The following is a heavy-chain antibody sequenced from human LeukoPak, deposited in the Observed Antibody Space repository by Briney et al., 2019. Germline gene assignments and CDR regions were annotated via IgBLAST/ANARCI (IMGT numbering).Heavy chain of an antibody. V-gene: IGHV3-48*02. D-gene: IGHD6-13*01. CDR2: ISSSGTK. Sequence: QPGVSLRLSCSASGFTVNSYNMNWVRQAPGKGLEWVSCISSSGTKYYADSVKGRFTTSRDNGKSSLFLEMNSLRDEDTAVYYCARGPSSSSWSRFDPWGQGTLVTVSS. J-gene: IGHJ5*02. CDR3: ARGPSSSSWSRFDP. CDR1: GFTVNSYN.